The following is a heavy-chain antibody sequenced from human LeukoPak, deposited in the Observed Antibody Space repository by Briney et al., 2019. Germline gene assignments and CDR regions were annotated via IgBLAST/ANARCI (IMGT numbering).Heavy chain of an antibody. J-gene: IGHJ4*02. CDR1: GFTFSSYG. D-gene: IGHD6-13*01. CDR2: ISGSGGST. Sequence: PGGSLRLSCAASGFTFSSYGMSWVRQAPGKGLEWVSSISGSGGSTDYADSVKGRFTISRDNSKNTLYLQMNSLRAEDTAVYYCAKDHLRVSGIAFCGYWGQGTLVTVSS. V-gene: IGHV3-23*01. CDR3: AKDHLRVSGIAFCGY.